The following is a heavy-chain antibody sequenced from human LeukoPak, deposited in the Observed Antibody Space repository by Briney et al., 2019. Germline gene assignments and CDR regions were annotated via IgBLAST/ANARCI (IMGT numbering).Heavy chain of an antibody. CDR2: ISSSGSTI. CDR3: AELGITMIGGV. V-gene: IGHV3-48*03. J-gene: IGHJ6*03. Sequence: GGSLRLSCAASGFTFSSYEMNWVGQAPGKGLEWVSYISSSGSTIYYADYVKGRFTISRYNAKNSLYLQMHSQRAEDTAVYYCAELGITMIGGVWGKGTTVTIS. CDR1: GFTFSSYE. D-gene: IGHD3-10*02.